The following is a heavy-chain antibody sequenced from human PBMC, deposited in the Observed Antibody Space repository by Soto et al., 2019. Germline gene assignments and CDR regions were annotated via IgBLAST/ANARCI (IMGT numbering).Heavy chain of an antibody. CDR3: ARVNPGYSYVNY. V-gene: IGHV3-74*01. D-gene: IGHD5-18*01. Sequence: EVQLVESGGGVVQPGGSLRLSCAASGFTFSSYWMLWVRQAPGKGLVWVSRINSDGSTTSYADSVKGRFTISRDNAKNTLYLQMNSLRAEDTAVYYCARVNPGYSYVNYWGQGTLVTVSS. J-gene: IGHJ4*02. CDR2: INSDGSTT. CDR1: GFTFSSYW.